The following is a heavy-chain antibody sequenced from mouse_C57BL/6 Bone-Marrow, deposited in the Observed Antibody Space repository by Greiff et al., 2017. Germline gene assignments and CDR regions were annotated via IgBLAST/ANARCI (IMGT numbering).Heavy chain of an antibody. CDR3: TTNYGGSLAWFAY. CDR2: IDPENGDT. V-gene: IGHV14-4*01. D-gene: IGHD1-1*01. Sequence: VHVKQSGAELVRPGASVKLSCTASGFNIKDDYMHWVKQRPEQGLEWIGWIDPENGDTEYASKFQGKAPITADTSSNTAYLQLSSLTSEDTAVYYCTTNYGGSLAWFAYWGQGTLVTVSA. CDR1: GFNIKDDY. J-gene: IGHJ3*01.